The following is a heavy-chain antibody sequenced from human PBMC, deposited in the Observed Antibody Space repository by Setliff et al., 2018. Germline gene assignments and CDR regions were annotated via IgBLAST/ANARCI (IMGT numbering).Heavy chain of an antibody. CDR3: ARDVFPYHYEGAFDI. CDR2: INPSSGRT. J-gene: IGHJ3*02. D-gene: IGHD3-22*01. V-gene: IGHV1-46*01. Sequence: ASVKVSCKASGYTFTSHYMHWVRQAPGLGLEWMGTINPSSGRTSYAQNFQGRVTMTRDTSTSTVYMDMSSLRSEDTAVYYCARDVFPYHYEGAFDIWGQGTMVTVS. CDR1: GYTFTSHY.